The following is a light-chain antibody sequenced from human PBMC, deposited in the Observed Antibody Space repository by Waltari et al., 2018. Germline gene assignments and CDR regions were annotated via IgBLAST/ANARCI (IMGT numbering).Light chain of an antibody. CDR3: QQYDGSSVT. V-gene: IGKV3-20*01. Sequence: IILTQSPASLSLSPGERATLSCRASPTISGSWLTWYQQQPGQAPRLLIYGASSRATAIPDRFSGSGSGTDFTLTISRLEPEDFAVYYCQQYDGSSVTFGGGTKVEIK. CDR1: PTISGSW. CDR2: GAS. J-gene: IGKJ4*01.